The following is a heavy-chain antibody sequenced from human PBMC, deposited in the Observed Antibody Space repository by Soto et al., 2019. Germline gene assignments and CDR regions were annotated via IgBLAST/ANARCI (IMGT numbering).Heavy chain of an antibody. D-gene: IGHD7-27*01. CDR2: IYYSGST. J-gene: IGHJ4*02. CDR1: GGSISSYY. CDR3: ARRWGRTFDY. V-gene: IGHV4-59*08. Sequence: SETLSLTCTFSGGSISSYYWSWIRQPPGKRLEWIGYIYYSGSTNYNPSLKSRVTISVDTSKNQFSLKLSSVTAADTAVYYCARRWGRTFDYWGQGTLVTVSS.